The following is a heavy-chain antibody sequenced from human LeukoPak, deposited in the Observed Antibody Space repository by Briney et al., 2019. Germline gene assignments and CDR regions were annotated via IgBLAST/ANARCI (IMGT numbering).Heavy chain of an antibody. CDR1: GFTFSSYA. CDR3: AKAGAEHYNYYMDV. D-gene: IGHD1-26*01. CDR2: ISGSGRDT. V-gene: IGHV3-23*01. J-gene: IGHJ6*03. Sequence: GSSLRLSCTASGFTFSSYAMTWVRQAPGKGLEWVSTISGSGRDTYYGDSVKGRSTISRDNSKNALYLQMNSLRAEDTAVYYCAKAGAEHYNYYMDVWGKGTTVTASS.